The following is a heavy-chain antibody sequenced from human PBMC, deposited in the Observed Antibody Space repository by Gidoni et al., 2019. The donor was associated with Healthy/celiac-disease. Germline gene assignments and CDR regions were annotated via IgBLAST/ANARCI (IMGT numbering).Heavy chain of an antibody. D-gene: IGHD2-2*02. J-gene: IGHJ2*01. CDR3: ARGLYCSSTSCYRGSRGYFDL. CDR1: GGSFSGYY. Sequence: QVQLQQWGAGLLKPSETLSLTCAVYGGSFSGYYWRWIRQPPGKGLEWIGEINHSGSTNYNPSLKSRVTISVDTSKNQFSLKLSSVTAADTAVYYCARGLYCSSTSCYRGSRGYFDLWGRGTLVTVSS. CDR2: INHSGST. V-gene: IGHV4-34*01.